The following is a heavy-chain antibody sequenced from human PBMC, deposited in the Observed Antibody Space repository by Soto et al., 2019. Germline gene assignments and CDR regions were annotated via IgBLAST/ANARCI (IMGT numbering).Heavy chain of an antibody. J-gene: IGHJ5*02. Sequence: GASVKVSCKASGYTFTSYGISWVRQAPGQGLEWMGWISAYNGNTNYAQKLQGRVTMTTDTSTSTAYMELRSLRSDDTAMYFCASYIVATTPFDPWGQGTLVTGSS. D-gene: IGHD5-12*01. V-gene: IGHV1-18*01. CDR3: ASYIVATTPFDP. CDR2: ISAYNGNT. CDR1: GYTFTSYG.